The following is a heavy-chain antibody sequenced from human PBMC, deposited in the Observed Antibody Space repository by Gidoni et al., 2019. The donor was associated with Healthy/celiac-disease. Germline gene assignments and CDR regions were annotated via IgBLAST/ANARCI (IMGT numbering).Heavy chain of an antibody. J-gene: IGHJ6*02. D-gene: IGHD3-3*01. CDR3: ARVGRLEWLRGGMDV. Sequence: QVQLVESGGGVVQPGRSLRLSCAAAGFPFSSYAMHWVRQAPGKGLEWVAVISYDGSNKYYADSGKGRFTISRDNSKNTLYLQMNSLRAEDTAVYYCARVGRLEWLRGGMDVWGQGTTVTVSS. V-gene: IGHV3-30-3*01. CDR2: ISYDGSNK. CDR1: GFPFSSYA.